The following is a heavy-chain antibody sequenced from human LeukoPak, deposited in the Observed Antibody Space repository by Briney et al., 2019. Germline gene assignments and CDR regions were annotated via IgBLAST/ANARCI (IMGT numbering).Heavy chain of an antibody. V-gene: IGHV4-59*08. CDR1: GGSISSYY. J-gene: IGHJ6*02. Sequence: ASETLSLTCTVSGGSISSYYWSWIRQPPGKGLEWIGYIYYSGSTNYNPSLKSRVTISVDTSKNQFSLKLSSVTAADTAVYYCARHNDYYVVGGMDVWGQGTTVTVSS. CDR3: ARHNDYYVVGGMDV. CDR2: IYYSGST. D-gene: IGHD3-10*02.